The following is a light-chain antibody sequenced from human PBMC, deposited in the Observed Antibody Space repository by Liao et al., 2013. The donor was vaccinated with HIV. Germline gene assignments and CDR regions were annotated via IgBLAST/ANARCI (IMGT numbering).Light chain of an antibody. CDR3: QVWDSSSDQYV. J-gene: IGLJ1*01. Sequence: SYVLTQPPSVSVAPGKTARITCGGNNIGTKSVHWYQQKPGQAPVLVIYYDSDRPSGIPERFSGSNTATLTISRVEAGDEADYYCQVWDSSSDQYVFGTGSRVTVL. CDR2: YDS. CDR1: NIGTKS. V-gene: IGLV3-21*01.